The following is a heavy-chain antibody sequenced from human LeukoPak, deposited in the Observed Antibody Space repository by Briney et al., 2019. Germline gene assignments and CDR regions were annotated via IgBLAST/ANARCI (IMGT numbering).Heavy chain of an antibody. J-gene: IGHJ3*02. V-gene: IGHV4-4*02. CDR2: IYHSGST. CDR3: ARRVTGSSDAFDI. CDR1: GGSISSGNW. Sequence: SETLSLTCAVSGGSISSGNWWSWVRQPPGKGLEWIGEIYHSGSTNYNPSLKSRVTISVDTSKNQFSLKLSSVTATDTAVYYCARRVTGSSDAFDIWGQGTMVTVSS. D-gene: IGHD2-21*02.